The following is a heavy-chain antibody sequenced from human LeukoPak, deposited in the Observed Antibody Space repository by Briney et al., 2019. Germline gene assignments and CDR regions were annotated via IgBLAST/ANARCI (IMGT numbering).Heavy chain of an antibody. V-gene: IGHV4-4*02. CDR2: IYHSGST. J-gene: IGHJ4*02. CDR3: ARAPDYYGSGSYRYFDY. CDR1: GGSISSSNW. D-gene: IGHD3-10*01. Sequence: SGTLSLTCAVSGGSISSSNWWSWVRQPPGKGLEWIGEIYHSGSTNYNPSLKSRVAISVDKSKNQFSLKLSSVTAADTAVYYCARAPDYYGSGSYRYFDYWGQGTLVTVSS.